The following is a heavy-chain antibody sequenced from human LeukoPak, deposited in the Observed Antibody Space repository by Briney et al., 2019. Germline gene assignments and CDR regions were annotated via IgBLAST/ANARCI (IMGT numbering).Heavy chain of an antibody. CDR2: ISAYNGNT. CDR1: GYSFTSYG. D-gene: IGHD1-26*01. CDR3: ARDGWDSGSYGIADLAFDI. J-gene: IGHJ3*02. V-gene: IGHV1-18*01. Sequence: GESLKISCKGSGYSFTSYGISWVRQAPGQGLEWMGWISAYNGNTNYAQKLQGRVTMTTDTSTSTAYMELRSLRSDDTAVYYCARDGWDSGSYGIADLAFDIWGQGTMVTVSS.